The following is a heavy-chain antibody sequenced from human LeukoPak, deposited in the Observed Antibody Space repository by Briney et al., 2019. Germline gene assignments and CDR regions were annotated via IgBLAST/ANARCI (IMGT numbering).Heavy chain of an antibody. Sequence: GGSLRLSCAASGFTFSNYWMSWVRQAPGKGLEWVANIKQDGSEKYYVDSVKGRFTISRDNAKNSLYLQMNSLRAEDTAVYYCARDILGWLVDYWGQGTLATVSS. CDR1: GFTFSNYW. CDR3: ARDILGWLVDY. V-gene: IGHV3-7*01. CDR2: IKQDGSEK. D-gene: IGHD6-19*01. J-gene: IGHJ4*02.